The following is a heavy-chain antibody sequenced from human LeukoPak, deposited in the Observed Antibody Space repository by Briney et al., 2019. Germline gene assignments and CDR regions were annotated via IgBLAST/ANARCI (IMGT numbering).Heavy chain of an antibody. CDR2: ISGSGGST. D-gene: IGHD6-13*01. CDR1: GFTFSSYA. V-gene: IGHV3-23*01. CDR3: AKVFSSSWYYFDY. Sequence: GGSLRLSCAASGFTFSSYAMSWVRQAPGKGLEWVSAISGSGGSTYYADSVKGRFTISRDNSKNTLYLQMNSLGAEDTAVYYCAKVFSSSWYYFDYWGQGTLVTVSS. J-gene: IGHJ4*02.